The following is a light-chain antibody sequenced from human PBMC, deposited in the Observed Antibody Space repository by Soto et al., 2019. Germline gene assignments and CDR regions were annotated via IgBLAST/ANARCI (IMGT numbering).Light chain of an antibody. CDR3: QQYGSSPVT. Sequence: EIILTQSPSTLSLSPGERATLSCRASQSVSSYLAWYQQKPGQAPKLLIHDASNRATGIPARFSGSGSGTDFTLAISSLEPEDFAVYYCQQYGSSPVTFGQGTKVDIK. J-gene: IGKJ1*01. CDR1: QSVSSY. V-gene: IGKV3-11*01. CDR2: DAS.